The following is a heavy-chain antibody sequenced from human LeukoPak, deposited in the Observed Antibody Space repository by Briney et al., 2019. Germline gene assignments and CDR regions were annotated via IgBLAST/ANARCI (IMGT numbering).Heavy chain of an antibody. D-gene: IGHD3-10*01. CDR1: GGSISSGGYY. V-gene: IGHV4-30-2*01. Sequence: PSQTLSLTCTVSGGSISSGGYYWSWIRQPPGKGLEWIGYIYHSGSTYYNPSLKSRVTISVDRSKNQFSLKLSSVTAADTAVYYCARNYGSGAVDYWGQGTLVTVSS. CDR2: IYHSGST. CDR3: ARNYGSGAVDY. J-gene: IGHJ4*02.